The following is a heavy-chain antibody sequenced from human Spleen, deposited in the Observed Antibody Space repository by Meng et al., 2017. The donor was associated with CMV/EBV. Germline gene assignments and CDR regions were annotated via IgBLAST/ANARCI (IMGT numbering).Heavy chain of an antibody. J-gene: IGHJ4*02. CDR2: ITTGSSYI. D-gene: IGHD3-3*01. Sequence: GGSLRLSCAASGFSFSSYSFSWVRQAPGKGLEWVSSITTGSSYIYYADSVKGRFTIARDNAKNSVYLQMKSLRVEDTAVYYCARNNLPDYELWSGYYSAYWGQGTLVTVSS. CDR3: ARNNLPDYELWSGYYSAY. V-gene: IGHV3-21*01. CDR1: GFSFSSYS.